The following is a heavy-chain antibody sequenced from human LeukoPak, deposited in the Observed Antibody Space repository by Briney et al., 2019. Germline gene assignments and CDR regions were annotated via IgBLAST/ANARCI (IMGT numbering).Heavy chain of an antibody. D-gene: IGHD4-23*01. V-gene: IGHV3-74*01. J-gene: IGHJ4*02. CDR1: GVTFSSYW. CDR2: INSDGSST. CDR3: ARGGNGLLSSNYFDY. Sequence: PGGSLRLSCAASGVTFSSYWRHWVRQAPGKGLVWVSRINSDGSSTSYADSVKGRFTISRDNSKNTLYLQMNSLRAEDTAVYYGARGGNGLLSSNYFDYWGQGTLVTVSS.